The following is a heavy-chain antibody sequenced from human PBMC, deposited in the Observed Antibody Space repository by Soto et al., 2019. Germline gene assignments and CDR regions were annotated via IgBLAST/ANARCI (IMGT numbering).Heavy chain of an antibody. CDR1: GYTFTGYY. J-gene: IGHJ5*02. V-gene: IGHV1-2*02. CDR3: VRGVATYSWFDP. CDR2: INPNSGGT. D-gene: IGHD3-10*01. Sequence: ASVKVSCKASGYTFTGYYMHWVRQAPGQGLEWMGWINPNSGGTNYAQKFQGRVTMTRDTSISTAYMELSRLRSDDTAVYYCVRGVATYSWFDPWGQGTLVTVSS.